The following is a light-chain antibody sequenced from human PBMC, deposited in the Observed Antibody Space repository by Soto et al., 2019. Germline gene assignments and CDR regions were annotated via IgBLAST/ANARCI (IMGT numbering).Light chain of an antibody. CDR3: LQALQAWT. CDR2: LAS. J-gene: IGKJ1*01. CDR1: QSLLHSNGFNY. Sequence: DIVMTQSPLSLPVTLGEAASISCRSSQSLLHSNGFNYLDWYVQKSGQSPQLLISLASTLSSGVPDRFRGSASGTNFTLNISRVEAEDVGVYYCLQALQAWTFGQGTKVDIK. V-gene: IGKV2-28*01.